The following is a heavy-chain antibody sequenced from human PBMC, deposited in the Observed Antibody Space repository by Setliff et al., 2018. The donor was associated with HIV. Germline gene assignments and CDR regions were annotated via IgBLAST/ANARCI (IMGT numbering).Heavy chain of an antibody. CDR2: IYTSGST. J-gene: IGHJ3*02. Sequence: SETLSLTCTVSGGSISSGSNYWSWIRQPAGKGLEWIGHIYTSGSTNYNPSLKSRVTISVDTSKNQFSLKLSSVTAADTAVYYCARGVPPDLYYDSSHGYDAFDIWGQGTMVTVSS. V-gene: IGHV4-61*09. CDR3: ARGVPPDLYYDSSHGYDAFDI. D-gene: IGHD3-22*01. CDR1: GGSISSGSNY.